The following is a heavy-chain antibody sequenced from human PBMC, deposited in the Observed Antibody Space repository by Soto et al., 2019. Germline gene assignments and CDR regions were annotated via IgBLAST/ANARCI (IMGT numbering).Heavy chain of an antibody. V-gene: IGHV3-43*01. Sequence: EVQLVESGGVVVQPGGSLRLSCAASGFTFDDYTMHWVRQAPGKGLEWVSLISWDGGSTYYADSVKGRFTISRDNSKNSLYLQMNSLRTDDTALYYCARDGYNNGHFDYWGQGTLVTVSS. J-gene: IGHJ4*02. CDR3: ARDGYNNGHFDY. D-gene: IGHD4-4*01. CDR1: GFTFDDYT. CDR2: ISWDGGST.